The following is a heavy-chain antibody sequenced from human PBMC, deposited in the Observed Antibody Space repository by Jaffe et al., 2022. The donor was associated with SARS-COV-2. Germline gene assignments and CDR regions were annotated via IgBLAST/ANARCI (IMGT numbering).Heavy chain of an antibody. Sequence: EVQLVESGGGLIQPGGSLGLSCAASEFAVSSNYMSWVRQAPGKGLEWVSVIYSGGSTYYADSVKGRFTISRDNSKNTVWLQMNSLRAEDTAIYYCARARFLEWSPADYFFDYWGQGTLVTVSS. D-gene: IGHD3-3*01. CDR1: EFAVSSNY. J-gene: IGHJ4*02. CDR3: ARARFLEWSPADYFFDY. V-gene: IGHV3-53*01. CDR2: IYSGGST.